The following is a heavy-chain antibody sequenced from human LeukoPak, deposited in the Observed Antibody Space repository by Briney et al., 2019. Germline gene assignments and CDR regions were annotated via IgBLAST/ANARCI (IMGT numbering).Heavy chain of an antibody. V-gene: IGHV3-66*02. CDR2: IYSGGST. CDR1: GFTVSSNY. CDR3: ARDSGYYDSSGYYYVVDY. Sequence: GGSLRLSCAASGFTVSSNYMSWVSQAPGKGLEWVSIIYSGGSTYYADSVKGRFTISRDNSKNTLYLQMNSLRAEDTAVYYCARDSGYYDSSGYYYVVDYWGHGTLVTVSS. D-gene: IGHD3-22*01. J-gene: IGHJ4*01.